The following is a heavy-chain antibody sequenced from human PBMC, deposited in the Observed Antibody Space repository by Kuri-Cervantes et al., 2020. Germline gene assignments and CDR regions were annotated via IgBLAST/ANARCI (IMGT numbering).Heavy chain of an antibody. CDR1: GYTFTGYY. CDR2: INPNSGGT. V-gene: IGHV1-2*02. J-gene: IGHJ5*02. Sequence: ASVKVSCKASGYTFTGYYMHWVRQAPGQGLEWMGWINPNSGGTNDAQKFQGRVTMTRDTYISTAYMELSSLRSEDTAVYYCARAGSMVRGGDWFDPWGQGTLVTASS. D-gene: IGHD3-10*01. CDR3: ARAGSMVRGGDWFDP.